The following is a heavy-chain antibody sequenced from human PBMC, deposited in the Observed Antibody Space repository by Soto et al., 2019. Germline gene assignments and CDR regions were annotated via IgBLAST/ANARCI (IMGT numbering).Heavy chain of an antibody. CDR1: GGSISSYY. V-gene: IGHV4-59*01. J-gene: IGHJ6*02. CDR2: IYYSGST. D-gene: IGHD3-3*01. CDR3: ARDWGSGYQADGYYYYYGMDV. Sequence: KSSETLSLTCTVSGGSISSYYWSWIRQPPGKGLEWIGYIYYSGSTNYNPSLKSRVTISVDTSKNQFSLKLSSVTAADTAVYYCARDWGSGYQADGYYYYYGMDVWGQGTTVTVPS.